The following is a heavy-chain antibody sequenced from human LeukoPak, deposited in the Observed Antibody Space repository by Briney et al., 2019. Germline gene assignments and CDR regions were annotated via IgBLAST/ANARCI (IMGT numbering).Heavy chain of an antibody. J-gene: IGHJ5*02. D-gene: IGHD3/OR15-3a*01. CDR3: ARDRAANQDWVEFDP. V-gene: IGHV3-66*03. Sequence: GGSLRLSCAASGLRVSDYYMSWVRQAPGKGLEWVGLIRDSGEAFYADFARGRFAISRDESENTLYLQMNSLRVEDTAVYFCARDRAANQDWVEFDPWGQGTPVSVSS. CDR1: GLRVSDYY. CDR2: IRDSGEA.